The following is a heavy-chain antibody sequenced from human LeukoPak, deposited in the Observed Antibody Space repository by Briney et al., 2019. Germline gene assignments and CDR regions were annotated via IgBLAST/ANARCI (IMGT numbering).Heavy chain of an antibody. V-gene: IGHV3-23*01. CDR1: GFPFNMFA. D-gene: IGHD2-8*01. Sequence: PGGSLRLSCTVRGFPFNMFAMNWVRQAPGQGLEWASGLSRGGETRKYADSVKGRFTVSRDASKNMVFLQMNDLGPEDTAVYYCAKEQRIRHCSEGVCMEGYYFDYWGQGSLVTVSS. CDR2: LSRGGETR. J-gene: IGHJ4*02. CDR3: AKEQRIRHCSEGVCMEGYYFDY.